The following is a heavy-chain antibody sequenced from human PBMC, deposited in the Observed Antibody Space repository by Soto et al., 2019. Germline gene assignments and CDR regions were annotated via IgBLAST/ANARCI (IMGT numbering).Heavy chain of an antibody. D-gene: IGHD6-13*01. CDR2: IRAYNGNT. V-gene: IGHV1-18*01. J-gene: IGHJ4*02. CDR3: ARDLAAAGPFDY. CDR1: GYTFTSYG. Sequence: QVQLVQSGAEVKKPGASVKLSCKASGYTFTSYGISWVRQAPGQGLEWMGWIRAYNGNTNYAQKLQGRVTMATDTSTNSAYMELRSLRSAATAVYYCARDLAAAGPFDYWGQGTLVTVSS.